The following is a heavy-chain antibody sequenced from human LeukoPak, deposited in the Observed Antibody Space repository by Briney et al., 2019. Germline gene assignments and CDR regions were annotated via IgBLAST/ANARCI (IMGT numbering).Heavy chain of an antibody. CDR1: GFTFSSYA. D-gene: IGHD5-18*01. J-gene: IGHJ4*02. CDR3: AKESYGVEFDY. Sequence: GGSLRLSCAASGFTFSSYAMSWVRQAPGKGLEWVSAISVSGVSTYCADSVKGRFTIFRDNSKNTLYLQMNSLRAQDTAVYYCAKESYGVEFDYWGQGTLVTVSS. V-gene: IGHV3-23*01. CDR2: ISVSGVST.